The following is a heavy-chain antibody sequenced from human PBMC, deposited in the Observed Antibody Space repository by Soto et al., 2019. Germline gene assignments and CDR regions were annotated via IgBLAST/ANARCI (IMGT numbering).Heavy chain of an antibody. J-gene: IGHJ5*02. CDR1: GDSVSSNSAA. Sequence: SETLSLTCAISGDSVSSNSAAWNWIRHSPSRGLEWLGRTYYRSKWYNDYAVSVKSRITINPDTSKNQFSLQLNSVTPEDTAVYYCARDLVVPAAPDGDDWFDPWGQGTLVTVSS. CDR3: ARDLVVPAAPDGDDWFDP. CDR2: TYYRSKWYN. D-gene: IGHD2-2*01. V-gene: IGHV6-1*01.